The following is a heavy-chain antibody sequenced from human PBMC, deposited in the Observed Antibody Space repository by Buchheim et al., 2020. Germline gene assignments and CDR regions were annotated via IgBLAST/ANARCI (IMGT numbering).Heavy chain of an antibody. CDR2: IYYSGST. J-gene: IGHJ5*02. Sequence: QLQLQESGPGLVKPSETLSLTCTVSGGSISSSSYYWGWIRQPPGKGLEWIGSIYYSGSTYYNPSLKSRVTISVDRSKNQFSLKLSSVTAADTAVYYCAGSITMVQGVIIAGKDNWFDPWGQGTL. V-gene: IGHV4-39*01. CDR3: AGSITMVQGVIIAGKDNWFDP. D-gene: IGHD3-10*01. CDR1: GGSISSSSYY.